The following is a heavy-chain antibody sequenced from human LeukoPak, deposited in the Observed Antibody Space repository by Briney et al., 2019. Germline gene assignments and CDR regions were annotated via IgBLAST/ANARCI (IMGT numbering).Heavy chain of an antibody. D-gene: IGHD1-26*01. Sequence: ASVKVSCKASGYTFTGYYMHGVRQAAGQGLEWMGWSNPNSGGTNYAQKFQGRVTMTRDTSISTAYIERSRLRSDDPAVYYCARGLREICFDYWGQGTLVTVSS. V-gene: IGHV1-2*02. J-gene: IGHJ4*02. CDR3: ARGLREICFDY. CDR2: SNPNSGGT. CDR1: GYTFTGYY.